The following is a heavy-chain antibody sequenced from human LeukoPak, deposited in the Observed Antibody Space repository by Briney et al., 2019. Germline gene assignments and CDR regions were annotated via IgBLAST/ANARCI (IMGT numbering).Heavy chain of an antibody. CDR3: VRGSSYNDSSAPPGKYFQH. V-gene: IGHV4-59*01. J-gene: IGHJ1*01. CDR2: IYNSGSK. Sequence: SETLSLTCTVCGGSIRSYYWSWMRQPPGKELEWMGCIYNSGSKNYNPSLKSRVPISVDQSKNQFYLKLTSVTAVGTAVYYCVRGSSYNDSSAPPGKYFQHWGQDSQVTVSS. CDR1: GGSIRSYY. D-gene: IGHD3-22*01.